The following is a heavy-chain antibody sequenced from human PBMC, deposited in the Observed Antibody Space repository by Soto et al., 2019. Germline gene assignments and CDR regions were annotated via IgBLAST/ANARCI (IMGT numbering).Heavy chain of an antibody. Sequence: EVQVVESGGGLVQPGGSLRLSCEASGFTFSAYAMHWVRQAPGRGLEYVSAITSVGISTYYANSVKGRFTISRDNSKNTLYLQSGSLQPEHMAVYYCARDVGEPCPSIMAVWGQGTTVTVSS. D-gene: IGHD2-15*01. CDR2: ITSVGIST. V-gene: IGHV3-64*01. CDR1: GFTFSAYA. CDR3: ARDVGEPCPSIMAV. J-gene: IGHJ6*01.